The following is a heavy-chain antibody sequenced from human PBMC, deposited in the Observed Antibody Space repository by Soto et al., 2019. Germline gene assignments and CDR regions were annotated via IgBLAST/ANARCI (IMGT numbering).Heavy chain of an antibody. CDR2: INHSGST. D-gene: IGHD6-6*01. CDR1: GGSFSGYY. CDR3: ARGSKVLAARRYYYGMDV. J-gene: IGHJ6*02. V-gene: IGHV4-34*01. Sequence: PSETLSLTCAVYGGSFSGYYWSWIRQPPGKGLEWIGEINHSGSTNYNPSLKSRVTISVDTSKNQFSLKLSSVTAADTAVYYCARGSKVLAARRYYYGMDVWGQGTTVTVSS.